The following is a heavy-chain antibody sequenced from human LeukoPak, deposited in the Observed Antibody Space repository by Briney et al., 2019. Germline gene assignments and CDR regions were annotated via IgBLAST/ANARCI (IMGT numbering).Heavy chain of an antibody. CDR3: AKDLVRGGWTGVDAFDI. CDR1: GFTFSSYA. Sequence: PGGSLRLSCAASGFTFSSYAMSWVRQAPGKGLEWVSAISGSGGSTYHADSVKGRFTISRDNSKNTLYLQMNSLRAEDTAVYYCAKDLVRGGWTGVDAFDIWGQGTMVTVSS. CDR2: ISGSGGST. D-gene: IGHD6-19*01. V-gene: IGHV3-23*01. J-gene: IGHJ3*02.